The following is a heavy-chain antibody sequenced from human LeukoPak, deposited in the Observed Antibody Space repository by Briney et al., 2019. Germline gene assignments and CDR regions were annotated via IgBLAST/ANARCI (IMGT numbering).Heavy chain of an antibody. V-gene: IGHV1-8*01. CDR1: GYTFTSYD. D-gene: IGHD3-22*01. J-gene: IGHJ4*02. Sequence: GASVKVSCKASGYTFTSYDINWVRQATGQGLEWMGWMNPNSGNTGYAQKFQGRVTMTRNTSISTAYMELSSLRSEDTAVYYCARRHYYYENNFDHWGQGTLVTVSS. CDR3: ARRHYYYENNFDH. CDR2: MNPNSGNT.